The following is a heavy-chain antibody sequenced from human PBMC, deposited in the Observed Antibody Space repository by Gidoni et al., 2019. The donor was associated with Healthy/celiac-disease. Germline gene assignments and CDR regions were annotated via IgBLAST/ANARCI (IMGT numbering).Heavy chain of an antibody. CDR3: AKEGGKGSFDY. Sequence: QVQLVESGGGVVQPGRSLRLSCAASGFTFSSYGMHWVRQAPGKGLEGVAVISYDGSNKYYADSVKGRFTISRDNSKNTLYLQMNSLRAEDTAVYYCAKEGGKGSFDYWGQGTLVTVSS. J-gene: IGHJ4*02. CDR2: ISYDGSNK. D-gene: IGHD3-10*01. V-gene: IGHV3-30*18. CDR1: GFTFSSYG.